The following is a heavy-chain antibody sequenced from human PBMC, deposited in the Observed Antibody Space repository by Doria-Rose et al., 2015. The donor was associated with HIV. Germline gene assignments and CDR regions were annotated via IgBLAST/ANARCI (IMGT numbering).Heavy chain of an antibody. CDR2: IFYTGST. CDR3: ARVLSGTYDY. D-gene: IGHD1-26*01. CDR1: GGSISHYY. J-gene: IGHJ4*02. Sequence: QVQLQESGPGLVKPSETLSLTCSVSGGSISHYYWSRIRQPPGKGLEYIGDIFYTGSTNYSPSLKGRVSISIDTSKNKFSLRLSSATAADTAVYYCARVLSGTYDYWGQGTLVTVSS. V-gene: IGHV4-59*01.